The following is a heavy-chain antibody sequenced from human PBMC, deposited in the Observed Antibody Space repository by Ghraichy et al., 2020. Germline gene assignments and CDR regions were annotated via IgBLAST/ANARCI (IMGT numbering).Heavy chain of an antibody. CDR1: GYTFTSYY. V-gene: IGHV1-46*01. Sequence: ASVKVSCKASGYTFTSYYMHWVRQAPGQGLEWMGIINPRGGSTSYAQKFQGRVTMTRDTSTSTVYMDLSSLRSEDTAVYYCARAPGVGWFDPWGQGTLVTVS. CDR3: ARAPGVGWFDP. J-gene: IGHJ5*02. CDR2: INPRGGST. D-gene: IGHD7-27*01.